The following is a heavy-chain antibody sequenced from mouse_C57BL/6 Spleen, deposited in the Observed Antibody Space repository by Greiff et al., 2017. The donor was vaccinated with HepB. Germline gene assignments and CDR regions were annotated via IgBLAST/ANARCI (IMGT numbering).Heavy chain of an antibody. Sequence: QVQLQQSGAELMKPGASVKLSCKATGYTFTGYWIEWVKQRPGHGLEWIGEILPGSGSTNYSEKFKGKATFTADTSSNTAYMQLSSLTTEDSAIYYCARKEDSSGPFAYWGQGTLVTVSA. J-gene: IGHJ3*01. V-gene: IGHV1-9*01. D-gene: IGHD3-2*02. CDR2: ILPGSGST. CDR1: GYTFTGYW. CDR3: ARKEDSSGPFAY.